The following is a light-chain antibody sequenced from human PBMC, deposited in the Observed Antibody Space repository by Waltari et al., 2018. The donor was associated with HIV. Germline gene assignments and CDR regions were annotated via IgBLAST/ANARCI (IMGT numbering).Light chain of an antibody. J-gene: IGLJ2*01. CDR1: SSDVGGYNY. CDR3: QSYDSSLSGSVV. CDR2: EVS. V-gene: IGLV2-8*01. Sequence: QSALTQPPSASGSPGQSVTISCTGTSSDVGGYNYVPWYQQHPGKAPKLMIYEVSTRPSGVPDRFSGSKSGNTASLTVSGLQAEDEADYYCQSYDSSLSGSVVFGGGTKLTVL.